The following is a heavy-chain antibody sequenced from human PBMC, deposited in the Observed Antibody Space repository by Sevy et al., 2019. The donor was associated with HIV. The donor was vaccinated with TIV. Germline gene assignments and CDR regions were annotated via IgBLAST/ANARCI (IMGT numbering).Heavy chain of an antibody. D-gene: IGHD4-4*01. V-gene: IGHV4-59*07. CDR2: IYYSGST. Sequence: SDTLSLTCTVSGGSISSYYWSWIRQPPGKGLEWIGYIYYSGSTNYNPSLKSRVTISVDTSKNQFSLKLSSVTAADTAVYYCASYSNTFDYWGQGTLVTVSS. J-gene: IGHJ4*02. CDR3: ASYSNTFDY. CDR1: GGSISSYY.